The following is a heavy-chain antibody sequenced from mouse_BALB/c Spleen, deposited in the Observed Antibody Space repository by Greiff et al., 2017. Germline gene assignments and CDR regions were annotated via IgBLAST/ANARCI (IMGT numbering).Heavy chain of an antibody. CDR1: GFTFNTYA. D-gene: IGHD1-2*01. Sequence: EVKVVESGGGLVQPKGSLKLSCAASGFTFNTYAMNWVRQAPGKGLEWVARIRSKSNNYATYYADSVKDRFTISRDDSQSMLYLQMNNLKTEDTAMYYCVRHYVYAMDYWGQGTSVTVSS. CDR3: VRHYVYAMDY. CDR2: IRSKSNNYAT. V-gene: IGHV10-1*02. J-gene: IGHJ4*01.